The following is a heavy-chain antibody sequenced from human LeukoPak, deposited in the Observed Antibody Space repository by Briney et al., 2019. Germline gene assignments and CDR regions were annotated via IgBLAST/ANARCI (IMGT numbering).Heavy chain of an antibody. D-gene: IGHD6-19*01. Sequence: ASLKVSCKASGYTFTSYDINWVRQASGRALEWMGWINLKSGYTGYAQKLQGRVTITRDTSISTAYMELSSLRSEDTAVDYCARVAGSIDYWGQGTLVTVSS. CDR2: INLKSGYT. V-gene: IGHV1-8*03. J-gene: IGHJ4*02. CDR1: GYTFTSYD. CDR3: ARVAGSIDY.